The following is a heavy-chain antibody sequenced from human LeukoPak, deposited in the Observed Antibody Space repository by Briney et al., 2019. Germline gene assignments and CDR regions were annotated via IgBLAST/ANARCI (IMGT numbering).Heavy chain of an antibody. V-gene: IGHV3-48*03. J-gene: IGHJ5*02. Sequence: PGGSLRLSCAASGFTFSSCEMNWVRQAPGKGLECVSYISSSGGTISYADSVKGRFTISRDNAKNALYLQMNSLRAEDTANYYCARGGNWFDPWGQGTLVTVSS. CDR3: ARGGNWFDP. CDR1: GFTFSSCE. CDR2: ISSSGGTI. D-gene: IGHD3-16*01.